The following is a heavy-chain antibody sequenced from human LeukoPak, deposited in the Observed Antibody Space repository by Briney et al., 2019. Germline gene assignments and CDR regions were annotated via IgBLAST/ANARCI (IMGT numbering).Heavy chain of an antibody. CDR1: GGSISSYY. CDR2: IYYSGST. D-gene: IGHD3-22*01. V-gene: IGHV4-59*01. CDR3: ARDRYYYDSSGYYVFDY. Sequence: PSETLSLTCTVSGGSISSYYWSWIRQPPGKGLEWIGYIYYSGSTNYNPSLKSRVTISVDTSKNQFSLKLGSVTAADTAVYYCARDRYYYDSSGYYVFDYWGQGTLVTVSS. J-gene: IGHJ4*02.